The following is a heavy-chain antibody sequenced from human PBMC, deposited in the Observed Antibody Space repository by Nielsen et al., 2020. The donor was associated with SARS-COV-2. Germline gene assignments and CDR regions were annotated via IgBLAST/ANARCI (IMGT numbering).Heavy chain of an antibody. CDR2: IYYSGST. Sequence: SCTVSGGSISSGGYYWSWIRQHPGKGLEWIGYIYYSGSTYYNPSLKSRVIISVDTSKNQFSLRLSSVTAADTAVYYCARDTHTGYSSGWHFDYWGQGTLVTVSS. D-gene: IGHD6-19*01. V-gene: IGHV4-31*02. CDR1: GGSISSGGYY. J-gene: IGHJ4*02. CDR3: ARDTHTGYSSGWHFDY.